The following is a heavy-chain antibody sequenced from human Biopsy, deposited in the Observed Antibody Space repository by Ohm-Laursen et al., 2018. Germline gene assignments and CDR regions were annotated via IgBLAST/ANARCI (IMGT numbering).Heavy chain of an antibody. Sequence: SLRLSCAASGFNFDDFAMHWVRQTPGKGLGWVSGISWNSGRIAYADSVKGRFTISRDNAKNSLYLQMNSLRAEDTALYYCAKDKGDNGGTTTPSMGVWGQGTTVTVSS. CDR3: AKDKGDNGGTTTPSMGV. CDR1: GFNFDDFA. V-gene: IGHV3-9*01. CDR2: ISWNSGRI. J-gene: IGHJ6*02. D-gene: IGHD1-26*01.